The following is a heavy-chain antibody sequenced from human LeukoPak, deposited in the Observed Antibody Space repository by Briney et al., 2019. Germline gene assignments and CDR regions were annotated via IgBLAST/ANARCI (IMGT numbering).Heavy chain of an antibody. V-gene: IGHV3-7*01. CDR2: IKQDGTEK. J-gene: IGHJ4*02. Sequence: PGGSLRLSCAASGFSFTTYWMGWVRQAPGKGLEWVANIKQDGTEKYYVDSVKGRFTISRDNAKNTLYLQMNRLRVEDTAVYYCGILTLSPGWGQGTLVTVSS. D-gene: IGHD2-8*01. CDR1: GFSFTTYW. CDR3: GILTLSPG.